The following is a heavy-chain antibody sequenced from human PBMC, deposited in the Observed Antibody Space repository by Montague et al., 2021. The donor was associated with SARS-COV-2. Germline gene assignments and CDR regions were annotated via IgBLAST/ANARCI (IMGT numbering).Heavy chain of an antibody. J-gene: IGHJ5*02. CDR1: GGSISSYY. CDR2: IYYSGST. Sequence: SETLSLTCTVSGGSISSYYWSWIRQPPGKGLEWIGYIYYSGSTNSNPSPKSRVTISVDTSKNQFSLKLSSVTAADTAVYYCARLEAGACSGGSCYSSWFDPWGQGTLVTVSS. CDR3: ARLEAGACSGGSCYSSWFDP. V-gene: IGHV4-59*08. D-gene: IGHD2-15*01.